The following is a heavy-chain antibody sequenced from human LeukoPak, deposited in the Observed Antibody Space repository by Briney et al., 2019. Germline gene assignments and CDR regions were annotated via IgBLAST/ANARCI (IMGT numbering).Heavy chain of an antibody. CDR2: ISSSSSYI. CDR3: ARWGSYCSSTSCYEYNYYGMDV. V-gene: IGHV3-21*01. D-gene: IGHD2-2*01. CDR1: GFTFSSYS. Sequence: GGSLRLSCAASGFTFSSYSTNWVRQAPGKGLEWVSSISSSSSYIYYADSVKGRFTISRDNAKNSLYLQMNSLRAEDTAVYYCARWGSYCSSTSCYEYNYYGMDVWGQGTTVTVSS. J-gene: IGHJ6*02.